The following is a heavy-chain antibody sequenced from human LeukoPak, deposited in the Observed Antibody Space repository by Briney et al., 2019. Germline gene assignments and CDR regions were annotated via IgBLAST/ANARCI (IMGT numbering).Heavy chain of an antibody. CDR1: GYTFTGYY. V-gene: IGHV1-2*02. CDR3: ARAWYSSGWYGPGGGYFDL. D-gene: IGHD6-19*01. J-gene: IGHJ2*01. CDR2: INPNSGGT. Sequence: ASVKVSCKASGYTFTGYYMHWVRQAPGQGLEWMGWINPNSGGTNYAQKFQGRVTMTRDTSISTAYMELSRLRSDDTAVYYCARAWYSSGWYGPGGGYFDLWGRGTLVTASS.